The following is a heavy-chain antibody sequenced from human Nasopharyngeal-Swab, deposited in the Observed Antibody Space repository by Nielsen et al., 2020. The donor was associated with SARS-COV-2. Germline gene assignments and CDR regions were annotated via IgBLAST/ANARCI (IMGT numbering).Heavy chain of an antibody. D-gene: IGHD5-24*01. Sequence: RQAPGTGLEWIGYIYYSESTYYNPSLKSRVTISVDTSKNQFSLKLSSVTAADTAVYYCASCSRGWLDGYNNFDYWGQGTLVTVSS. CDR3: ASCSRGWLDGYNNFDY. V-gene: IGHV4-30-4*01. CDR2: IYYSEST. J-gene: IGHJ4*02.